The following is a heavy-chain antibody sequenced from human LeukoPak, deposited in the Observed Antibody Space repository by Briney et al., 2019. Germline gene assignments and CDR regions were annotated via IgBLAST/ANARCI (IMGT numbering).Heavy chain of an antibody. Sequence: GGSLRLSCAAPGFTFDDYGMSWVRQAPGKGLEWVSGINWNGGSTGYADSVKGRFTISRDNAKNSPYLQMNSLRAEDTALYYCARGSQVNWFDPWGQGTLVTVSS. CDR3: ARGSQVNWFDP. CDR2: INWNGGST. J-gene: IGHJ5*02. V-gene: IGHV3-20*04. CDR1: GFTFDDYG.